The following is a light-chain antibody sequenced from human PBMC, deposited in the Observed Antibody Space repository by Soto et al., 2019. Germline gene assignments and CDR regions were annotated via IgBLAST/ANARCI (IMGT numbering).Light chain of an antibody. J-gene: IGKJ4*01. CDR3: QQYDNLPGL. V-gene: IGKV1-33*01. CDR1: QDISNY. Sequence: DIQMTQSPSSLSASVGDRVTITCQARQDISNYLNWYQQKPGKAPKLLIYDASNLETGVPSRFSGSGSGTDFTFTISSLQPEDIATYYCQQYDNLPGLFGGGTKVEIK. CDR2: DAS.